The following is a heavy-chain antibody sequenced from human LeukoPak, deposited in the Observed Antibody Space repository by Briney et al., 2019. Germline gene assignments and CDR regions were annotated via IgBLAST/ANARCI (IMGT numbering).Heavy chain of an antibody. CDR2: ISYDGSNK. J-gene: IGHJ6*02. CDR1: GFTFSSYA. V-gene: IGHV3-30*04. CDR3: ARDKMVRGVIHYYYYYGMDV. Sequence: PGGSLRLTCAASGFTFSSYAMHWVRQAPGKGLEWVAVISYDGSNKYYADSVKGRFTISRDNSKNTLYLQMNSLRAEDTAVYYCARDKMVRGVIHYYYYYGMDVWGQGTTVTVSS. D-gene: IGHD3-10*01.